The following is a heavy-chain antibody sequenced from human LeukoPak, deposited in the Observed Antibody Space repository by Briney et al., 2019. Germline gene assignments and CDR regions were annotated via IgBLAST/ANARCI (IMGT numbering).Heavy chain of an antibody. CDR1: GASISSSNYW. J-gene: IGHJ5*02. CDR2: VQRSGSQ. CDR3: VRDVGSAITES. V-gene: IGHV4-39*07. D-gene: IGHD1-26*01. Sequence: SETLSLTCSVSGASISSSNYWWGWIRQPPGKGLEWIGNVQRSGSQSPDPSLKSRVTLSVDLSRNQFSLQLTSVTAADTAVYYCVRDVGSAITESWGQGTLITVSS.